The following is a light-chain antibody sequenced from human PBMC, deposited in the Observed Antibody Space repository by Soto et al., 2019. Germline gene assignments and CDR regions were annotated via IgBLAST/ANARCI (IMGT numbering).Light chain of an antibody. CDR2: NNN. CDR3: AAWDDSLKGWV. V-gene: IGLV1-44*01. CDR1: SSNIGRNT. Sequence: QSVLTQIPSASGTPGQRVTISCSGSSSNIGRNTVNWYQQLPGTAPKVLIYNNNQRPSGVPDRFSGSKSGTSASLAISGHQSEDETDYYCAAWDDSLKGWVFGGGTKLTVL. J-gene: IGLJ3*02.